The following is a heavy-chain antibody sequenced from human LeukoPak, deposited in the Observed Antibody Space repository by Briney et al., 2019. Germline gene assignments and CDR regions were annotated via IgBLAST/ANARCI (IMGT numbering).Heavy chain of an antibody. V-gene: IGHV4-61*02. J-gene: IGHJ3*02. CDR2: IYTIGNT. Sequence: PSETVSLTCNVSGGSISSGSYYWSWIRQPAWKGLEWIGRIYTIGNTNYNPSLKSRVTISIDTSKNHFSLKLNSVTAADTAVYYCARTEGDDAFDIWGHGTMVTVSS. CDR3: ARTEGDDAFDI. D-gene: IGHD3-10*01. CDR1: GGSISSGSYY.